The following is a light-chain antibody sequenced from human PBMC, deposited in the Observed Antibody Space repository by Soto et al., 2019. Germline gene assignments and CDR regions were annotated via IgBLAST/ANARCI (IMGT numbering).Light chain of an antibody. CDR2: RNN. V-gene: IGLV1-47*01. CDR1: SSNIGSNY. CDR3: AAWDDSLSGPV. J-gene: IGLJ3*02. Sequence: QSVLTQPPSASGTPGQRVTISCSGSSSNIGSNYVYWYQQLPGTAPKLLIYRNNQRPSGVPDRFSRSKSGTSASLAISGLRSEDEADYYSAAWDDSLSGPVFGGGTKLTVL.